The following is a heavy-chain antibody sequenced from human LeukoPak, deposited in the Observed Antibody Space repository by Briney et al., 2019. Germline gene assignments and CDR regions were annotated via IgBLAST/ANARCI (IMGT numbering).Heavy chain of an antibody. V-gene: IGHV4-39*01. CDR1: GGSISSSSYH. CDR3: ARRGYCGGDCYFDAFDI. Sequence: SETLSLTCTVSGGSISSSSYHWGWMRHPPGKGLEWIGSIYYSGSTYYSPSLKSRVTISVDTSKNQFSLKLSSVTAADTAVYYCARRGYCGGDCYFDAFDIWGQGTMVTVFS. J-gene: IGHJ3*02. CDR2: IYYSGST. D-gene: IGHD2-21*02.